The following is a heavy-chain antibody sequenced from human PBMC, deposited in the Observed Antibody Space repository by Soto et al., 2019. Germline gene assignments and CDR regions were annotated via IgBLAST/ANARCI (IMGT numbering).Heavy chain of an antibody. CDR3: ARGIKYYYDSSGYYRWFDP. J-gene: IGHJ5*02. CDR2: INHSGST. CDR1: GGSFIGYY. D-gene: IGHD3-22*01. V-gene: IGHV4-34*01. Sequence: PSETLSLTCAVYGGSFIGYYWSWIRQPPGKGLEWIGEINHSGSTNYNPSLKSRVTISVDTSKNQFSLKLSSVTAADTAVYYCARGIKYYYDSSGYYRWFDPWGQGTLVTVSS.